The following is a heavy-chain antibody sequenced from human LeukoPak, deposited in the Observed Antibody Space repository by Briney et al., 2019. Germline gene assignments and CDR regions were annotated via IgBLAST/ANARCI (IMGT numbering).Heavy chain of an antibody. CDR1: GYTFTSYG. V-gene: IGHV1-18*01. Sequence: ASVKVSCKASGYTFTSYGISWVRQAPGQGLEWMGWISAYNGNTNYAQKLQGRVTMTTDTSTSTAYMELRSLRSDDTAVYYCARDRGMAYYDSSGLGAFDIWGQGTMVTVSS. D-gene: IGHD3-22*01. J-gene: IGHJ3*02. CDR3: ARDRGMAYYDSSGLGAFDI. CDR2: ISAYNGNT.